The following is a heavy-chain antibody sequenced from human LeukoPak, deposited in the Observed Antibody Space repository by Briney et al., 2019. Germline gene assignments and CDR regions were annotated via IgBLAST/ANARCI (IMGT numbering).Heavy chain of an antibody. CDR2: INHSGST. J-gene: IGHJ5*02. Sequence: PSETLSLTCAVYGGSFSGYYWSWIRQPPGKGLEWIGEINHSGSTNYNPSLKSRVTISVDTSKNQFSLKLSSVTAADTAVYYCARENKQQGFDPWGQGTLVTVSS. CDR1: GGSFSGYY. D-gene: IGHD2/OR15-2a*01. V-gene: IGHV4-34*01. CDR3: ARENKQQGFDP.